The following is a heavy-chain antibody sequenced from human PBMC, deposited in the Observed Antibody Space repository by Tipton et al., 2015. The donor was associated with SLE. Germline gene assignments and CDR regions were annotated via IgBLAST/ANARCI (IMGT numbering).Heavy chain of an antibody. CDR1: GFTFSSYD. D-gene: IGHD7-27*01. CDR3: AKLRSGTGERALGYYMDV. Sequence: QLVQSEGGLVQPGGSLRLSCAASGFTFSSYDMHWVRQATGKGLEWVSAIGTAGDTYYPGSVKGRFTISRENAKNSLYLQMNSLRAGDTAVYYCAKLRSGTGERALGYYMDVWGKGTTVTVSS. J-gene: IGHJ6*03. V-gene: IGHV3-13*04. CDR2: IGTAGDT.